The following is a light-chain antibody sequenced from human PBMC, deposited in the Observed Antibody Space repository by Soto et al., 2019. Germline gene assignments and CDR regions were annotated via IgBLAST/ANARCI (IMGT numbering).Light chain of an antibody. J-gene: IGKJ1*01. V-gene: IGKV1-5*01. CDR1: HSISGW. CDR2: GAS. Sequence: DIQMTQSPSTLSSSVGDIVAITCRSSHSISGWLAWYQQKPGKAPTLLIYGASSLQTGVPSRFSGSGSGTEFTLTISSLQPDDVATYYCQHFNSYPWTFGQGTKVDIK. CDR3: QHFNSYPWT.